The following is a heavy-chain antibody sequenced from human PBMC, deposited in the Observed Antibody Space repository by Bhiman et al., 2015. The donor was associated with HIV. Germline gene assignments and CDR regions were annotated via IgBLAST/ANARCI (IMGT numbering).Heavy chain of an antibody. J-gene: IGHJ6*02. D-gene: IGHD3-10*01. CDR1: GFTFSRNS. CDR2: ISTSSIYI. CDR3: ARDQAREVNGMDV. V-gene: IGHV3-21*03. Sequence: EVHLVESGGGLVQAGESLRLSCAASGFTFSRNSMNWVRQAPGKGLEWVSSISTSSIYIHYADTLKGRFTISRDNAKNSLYLQMNSLRAEDTAVYYCARDQAREVNGMDVWGRGTTVTVSS.